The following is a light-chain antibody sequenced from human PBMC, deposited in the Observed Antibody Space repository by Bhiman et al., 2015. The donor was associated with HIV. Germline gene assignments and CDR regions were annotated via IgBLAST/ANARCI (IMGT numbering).Light chain of an antibody. CDR3: QSYDGSLSGSYV. V-gene: IGLV1-40*01. CDR2: GNT. Sequence: QSMLTQPPSVSGAPGQRVTISCTGSTSNIGAGYDVHWYQQLPGTAPKLLIYGNTNRPSGVPDRFSGSKSGTSASLAITGLQAEDEADYYCQSYDGSLSGSYVFGTGTKVTVL. J-gene: IGLJ1*01. CDR1: TSNIGAGYD.